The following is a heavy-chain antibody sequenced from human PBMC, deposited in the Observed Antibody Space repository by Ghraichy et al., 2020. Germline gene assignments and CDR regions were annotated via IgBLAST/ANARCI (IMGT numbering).Heavy chain of an antibody. V-gene: IGHV4-59*01. Sequence: SETLSLTCTVSGGSLSGYYWSWIRQPPGRGLEWIGYIYYSGNTNYNPSLKSRVTISVDTSKNQFSLKLSSVTAADTAVYYCARVSDCSRTSCYMEFDYWGQGTLVTVSS. CDR2: IYYSGNT. J-gene: IGHJ4*02. CDR1: GGSLSGYY. D-gene: IGHD2-2*02. CDR3: ARVSDCSRTSCYMEFDY.